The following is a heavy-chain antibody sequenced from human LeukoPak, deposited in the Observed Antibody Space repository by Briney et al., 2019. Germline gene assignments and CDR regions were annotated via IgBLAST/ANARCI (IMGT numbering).Heavy chain of an antibody. V-gene: IGHV3-21*06. D-gene: IGHD1-14*01. J-gene: IGHJ4*02. Sequence: GGSLRLSCTASGLTFSTSGFNWVRQAPGKGLEWVASIGPTGSDRYHADSIKGRFTISRDNANNFLYPQMNSLRAEDTAVYYCATETNGRHYDYWGQGTLLTVPS. CDR1: GLTFSTSG. CDR3: ATETNGRHYDY. CDR2: IGPTGSDR.